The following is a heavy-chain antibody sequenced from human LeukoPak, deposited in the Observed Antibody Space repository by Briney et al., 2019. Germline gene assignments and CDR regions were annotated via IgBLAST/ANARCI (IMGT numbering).Heavy chain of an antibody. V-gene: IGHV4-38-2*02. J-gene: IGHJ4*02. Sequence: PSETLSLTCTVSGYSITSGYNWAWIRQPPGKVLEWIGSIYHSGSAYYNPSLKSRVTISIDTSKNQFSLKLSSVTAADTAVYYCVRYCSSTTCYTRAVDYWGQGTLVTVSS. CDR1: GYSITSGYN. D-gene: IGHD2-2*02. CDR3: VRYCSSTTCYTRAVDY. CDR2: IYHSGSA.